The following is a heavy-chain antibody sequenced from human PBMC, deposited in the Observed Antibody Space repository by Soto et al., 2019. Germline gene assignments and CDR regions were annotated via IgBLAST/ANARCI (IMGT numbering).Heavy chain of an antibody. V-gene: IGHV3-7*01. D-gene: IGHD5-12*01. CDR1: RFTFSRYW. J-gene: IGHJ4*02. CDR2: INQDGGDK. Sequence: EVQLVESGGGLVQPGGSLRLSCAASRFTFSRYWMSWVRQAPGKGLEWVATINQDGGDKDYVDSVKGRFTISRDNAKTSMYLQMNSLRVEDSAMYYCAPHGATSEEGFEYWGQGTLVTVSS. CDR3: APHGATSEEGFEY.